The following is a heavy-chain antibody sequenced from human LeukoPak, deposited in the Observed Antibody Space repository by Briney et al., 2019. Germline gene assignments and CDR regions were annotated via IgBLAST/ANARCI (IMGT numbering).Heavy chain of an antibody. CDR3: ATGGTYSNYYHMDV. CDR1: GDTFTTYD. V-gene: IGHV1-8*01. Sequence: GASVKVSCRPSGDTFTTYDINWVRQAPGQGLEWMGWMNPNSGNSGYAQKFQGRVTLTWSTSISTASMKPSSLTSDDTAVYYCATGGTYSNYYHMDVWGKGTTVTVSS. CDR2: MNPNSGNS. J-gene: IGHJ6*03. D-gene: IGHD1-26*01.